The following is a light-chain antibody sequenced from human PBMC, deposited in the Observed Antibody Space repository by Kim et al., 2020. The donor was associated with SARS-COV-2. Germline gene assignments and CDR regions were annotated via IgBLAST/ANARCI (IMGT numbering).Light chain of an antibody. CDR3: MQATYMAYS. Sequence: DVVMTQSPLSLSVTLGQPASISCRSSESLLYSDGNTFLNWFQQRPGQSPRHLIYKISNRDSGVPDRFSGSGSGTDFTLEISRVEAEDVGVYYCMQATYMAYSFGQGTKLEF. J-gene: IGKJ2*01. V-gene: IGKV2-30*01. CDR1: ESLLYSDGNTF. CDR2: KIS.